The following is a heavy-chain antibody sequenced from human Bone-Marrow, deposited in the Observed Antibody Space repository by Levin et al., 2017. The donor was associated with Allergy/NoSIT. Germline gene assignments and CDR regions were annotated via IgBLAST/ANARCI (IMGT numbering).Heavy chain of an antibody. CDR1: GFSVLTDG. Sequence: PGGSLRLSCAVSGFSVLTDGITWVRQAPGKGPEWVAGISNGDGGKHYTDSVKGRFDVSRDNSKNTGHLQMNSVRPEDTAVYYCVKWNGYGDAWGQGTLVTVSS. CDR2: ISNGDGGK. CDR3: VKWNGYGDA. J-gene: IGHJ5*02. D-gene: IGHD1-1*01. V-gene: IGHV3-23*01.